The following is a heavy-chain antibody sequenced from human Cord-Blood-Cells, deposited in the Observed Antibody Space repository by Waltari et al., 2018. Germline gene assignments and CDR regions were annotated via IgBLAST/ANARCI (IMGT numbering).Heavy chain of an antibody. CDR2: INPNSGGT. J-gene: IGHJ4*02. D-gene: IGHD3-3*01. V-gene: IGHV1-2*02. CDR3: ARDLNRYDFWSGYYDY. Sequence: QVQLVQSGAEVKKPGASVKVSCQASGYTFTGYYMHWVRQAPGQGLEWMGWINPNSGGTNYAQKFQGRVTMTRDTSISTAYMELSRLRSDDTAVYYCARDLNRYDFWSGYYDYWGQGTLVTVSS. CDR1: GYTFTGYY.